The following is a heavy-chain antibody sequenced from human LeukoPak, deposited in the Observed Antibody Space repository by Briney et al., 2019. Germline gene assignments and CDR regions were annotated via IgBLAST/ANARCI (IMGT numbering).Heavy chain of an antibody. V-gene: IGHV1-2*06. D-gene: IGHD6-13*01. J-gene: IGHJ5*02. Sequence: ASVKVPCKASGYTFTGYYMHWVRQAPGQGLEWMGRINPNSGGTNYAQKFQGRVTMTRDTSISTAYMELSRLRSDDTAVYYCARVAGGSSRPYNWFDPWGQGTLVTVSS. CDR3: ARVAGGSSRPYNWFDP. CDR2: INPNSGGT. CDR1: GYTFTGYY.